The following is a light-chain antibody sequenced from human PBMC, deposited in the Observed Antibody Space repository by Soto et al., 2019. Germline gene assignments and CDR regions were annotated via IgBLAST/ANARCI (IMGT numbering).Light chain of an antibody. CDR2: AAS. Sequence: DIQMTQSPSSLSASVGDRVTITCRASQSISNYLNWYQQKPGKSPKLLIYAASSLQSGVPSRFSGAGSRTAFTLTISSLQPADFATYSCPQGYRTPPYPIGRGTSLEI. CDR1: QSISNY. J-gene: IGKJ2*01. CDR3: PQGYRTPPYP. V-gene: IGKV1-39*01.